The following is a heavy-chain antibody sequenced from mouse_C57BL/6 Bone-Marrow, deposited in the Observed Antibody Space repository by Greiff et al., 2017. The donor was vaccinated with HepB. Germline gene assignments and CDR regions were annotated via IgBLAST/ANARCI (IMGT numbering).Heavy chain of an antibody. CDR2: IYPRSGNT. CDR3: AYDYDALYWYFDV. D-gene: IGHD2-4*01. Sequence: VQLQQSGAELARPGASVKLSCKASGYTFTSYGISWVKQRPGQGLEWIGEIYPRSGNTYYNEKFKGKATLTADKSSSTAYMELRSLTSEDSAVYFCAYDYDALYWYFDVWGTGTTVTVAS. V-gene: IGHV1-81*01. CDR1: GYTFTSYG. J-gene: IGHJ1*03.